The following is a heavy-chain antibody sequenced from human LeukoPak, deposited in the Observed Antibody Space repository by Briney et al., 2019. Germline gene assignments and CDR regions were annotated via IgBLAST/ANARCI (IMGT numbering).Heavy chain of an antibody. CDR3: ARGGYDSSGYYVRP. CDR2: IDPSDSYT. V-gene: IGHV5-10-1*01. D-gene: IGHD3-22*01. Sequence: GESLKISCKGSGYSFTSSWISWVRQMPGKGLEWVGRIDPSDSYTNYSPSFQGHVTISADKSISTAYLQWTSLKASDTAMYYRARGGYDSSGYYVRPWGQGTLVTVSS. J-gene: IGHJ4*02. CDR1: GYSFTSSW.